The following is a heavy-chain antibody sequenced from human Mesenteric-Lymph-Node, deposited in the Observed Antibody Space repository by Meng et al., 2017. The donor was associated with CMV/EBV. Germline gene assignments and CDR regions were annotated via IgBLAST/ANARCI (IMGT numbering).Heavy chain of an antibody. J-gene: IGHJ4*02. V-gene: IGHV4-59*01. CDR2: TYYSGST. CDR3: ARVQPGLFDY. D-gene: IGHD1-14*01. CDR1: GGSISSYY. Sequence: SETLSLTCTVSGGSISSYYWSWIRQPPGKGLEWIGYTYYSGSTNYNPSLKSRVTISVDTSKNQFSLKLSSVTAADTAVYYCARVQPGLFDYWGQGTLVTVSS.